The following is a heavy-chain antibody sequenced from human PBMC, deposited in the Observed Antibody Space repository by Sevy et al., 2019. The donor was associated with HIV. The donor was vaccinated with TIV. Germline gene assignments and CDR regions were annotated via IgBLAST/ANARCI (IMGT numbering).Heavy chain of an antibody. CDR3: AKVRSTMIPATGNFDY. V-gene: IGHV3-23*01. J-gene: IGHJ4*02. Sequence: GGSLRLSCAASGFTFSSYVMSWDRQAPGKGLQWVSAVSASGISTYYTDSVKGRFTISRDNSKNMLHMQMNSLRAEDTAVYYCAKVRSTMIPATGNFDYWGQGTLVTVSS. CDR1: GFTFSSYV. CDR2: VSASGIST. D-gene: IGHD1-1*01.